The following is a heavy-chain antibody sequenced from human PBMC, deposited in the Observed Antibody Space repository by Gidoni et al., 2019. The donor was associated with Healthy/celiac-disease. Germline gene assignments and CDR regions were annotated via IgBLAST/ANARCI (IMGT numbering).Heavy chain of an antibody. J-gene: IGHJ3*02. CDR3: ARHLNYYDSSGDDAFDI. CDR1: GYSFTSYW. Sequence: EVQLVQSGAEVKKPGESLKISCTGSGYSFTSYWIGWVRQMPGKGLEWMGIIYPGDSDTRYSPSFQGQVTISADKSISTAYLQWSSLKASDTAMYYCARHLNYYDSSGDDAFDIWGQGTMVTVSS. CDR2: IYPGDSDT. V-gene: IGHV5-51*01. D-gene: IGHD3-22*01.